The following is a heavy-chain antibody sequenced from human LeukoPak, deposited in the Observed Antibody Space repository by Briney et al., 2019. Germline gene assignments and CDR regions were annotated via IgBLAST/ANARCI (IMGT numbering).Heavy chain of an antibody. CDR3: ARPNITYYYDSSGYDGFDV. Sequence: GESLKISCKGSGYNFTHYWIAWVRQMPGKGLEWMGIIYPNDSDTRYGPSFQGHVSISADKSINTAYLKWSSLKASDTAMYFCARPNITYYYDSSGYDGFDVWGQGTRVTVSS. D-gene: IGHD3-22*01. J-gene: IGHJ3*01. V-gene: IGHV5-51*01. CDR2: IYPNDSDT. CDR1: GYNFTHYW.